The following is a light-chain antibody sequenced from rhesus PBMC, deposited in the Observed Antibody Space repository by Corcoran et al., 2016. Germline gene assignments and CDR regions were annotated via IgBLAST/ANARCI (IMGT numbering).Light chain of an antibody. Sequence: DIQMTQSQSSVSASVGDTVTITCRARQSMSSWLDWYQQKPGKAPKLLIYKASRLQSGVPSRFSGSGSGTDCTLTIGSLQPAGLATSYCLRYGGSPLTCGRGTKVGIK. J-gene: IGKJ4*01. CDR3: LRYGGSPLT. V-gene: IGKV1-22*01. CDR1: QSMSSW. CDR2: KAS.